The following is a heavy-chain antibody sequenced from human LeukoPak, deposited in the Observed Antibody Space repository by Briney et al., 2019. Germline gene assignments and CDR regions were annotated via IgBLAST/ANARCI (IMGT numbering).Heavy chain of an antibody. V-gene: IGHV3-23*01. D-gene: IGHD3-16*01. Sequence: GGSLRLSCAASGFRFSDFTMTWVRQAPGKGPEWVSAIGGRGGSTYYADSLGGRFTISRDNSKDMLYLRMNSLKVEDTATYYCGKEGGAWGQGTKVTVSS. CDR3: GKEGGA. CDR1: GFRFSDFT. CDR2: IGGRGGST. J-gene: IGHJ5*02.